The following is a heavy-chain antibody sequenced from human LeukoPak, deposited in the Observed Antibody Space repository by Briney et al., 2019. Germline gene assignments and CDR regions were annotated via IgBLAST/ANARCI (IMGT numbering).Heavy chain of an antibody. D-gene: IGHD5-18*01. CDR1: GYTFTNYY. CDR3: ARGSRRYSYGTAWSYWYFDL. CDR2: INPSGGST. Sequence: ASVKVSCKASGYTFTNYYMHWVRQAPGQGLEWMGIINPSGGSTSYAQKFQGRVAMTRDMSTSTVYMELSSLRSEDTAVYYCARGSRRYSYGTAWSYWYFDLWGRGTLVTVSS. J-gene: IGHJ2*01. V-gene: IGHV1-46*01.